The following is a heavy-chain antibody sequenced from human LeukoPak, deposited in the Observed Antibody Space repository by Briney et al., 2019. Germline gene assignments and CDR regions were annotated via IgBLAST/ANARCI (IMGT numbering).Heavy chain of an antibody. CDR3: ARGYDFWSGYSPNYYYYYMDV. J-gene: IGHJ6*03. V-gene: IGHV4-34*01. Sequence: SETPSLTCAVYGGSFSGYYWSWLRQPPGKGLEWIGEINHSGSTNYNPSLRSRVPISVDTSKHQFSLKLSSVTAADTAVYYCARGYDFWSGYSPNYYYYYMDVWGKGTTVTVSS. CDR1: GGSFSGYY. CDR2: INHSGST. D-gene: IGHD3-3*01.